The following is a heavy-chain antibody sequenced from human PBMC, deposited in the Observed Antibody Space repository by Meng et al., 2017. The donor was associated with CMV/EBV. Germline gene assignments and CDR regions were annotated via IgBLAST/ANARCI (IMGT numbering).Heavy chain of an antibody. J-gene: IGHJ5*02. Sequence: VRLQWSGPVRVNPSETLSLTCTGSCGSNSSYYWSWIRQPAGKGLEWIGRIYTSGSTNYNPSLKSRVTMSVDTSKNQFSLKLSSVTAADTAVYYCARDLMNCSSTSCANWFDPWGQGTLVTVSS. D-gene: IGHD2-2*01. CDR3: ARDLMNCSSTSCANWFDP. CDR1: CGSNSSYY. CDR2: IYTSGST. V-gene: IGHV4-4*07.